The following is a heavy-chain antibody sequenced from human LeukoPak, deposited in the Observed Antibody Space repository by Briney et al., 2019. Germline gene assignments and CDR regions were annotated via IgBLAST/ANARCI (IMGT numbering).Heavy chain of an antibody. Sequence: TVKVSCKASGGTFSSYAISWVRQAPGQGLEWMGGIIPIFGTANYAQKFQGRVTITADESTSTAYMELSSLRSEDTAVYYCASSRAHSSGWYRSWFDPWGQGTLVTVSS. CDR2: IIPIFGTA. J-gene: IGHJ5*02. CDR3: ASSRAHSSGWYRSWFDP. V-gene: IGHV1-69*13. CDR1: GGTFSSYA. D-gene: IGHD6-19*01.